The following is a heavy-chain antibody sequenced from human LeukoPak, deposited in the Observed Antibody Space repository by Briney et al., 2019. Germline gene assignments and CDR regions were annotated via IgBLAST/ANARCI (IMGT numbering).Heavy chain of an antibody. J-gene: IGHJ6*02. CDR1: GGSFSGYY. CDR2: IYYSEST. Sequence: SETLSLTCAVYGGSFSGYYWGWIRQPPGKGLEWIGSIYYSESTYYNPSLKSRVTISVDTSKNQFSLKLNSVTAADTAVYYCARRPGSSAYPHYFGMDVWGQGTSVTVSS. CDR3: ARRPGSSAYPHYFGMDV. D-gene: IGHD3-22*01. V-gene: IGHV4-39*01.